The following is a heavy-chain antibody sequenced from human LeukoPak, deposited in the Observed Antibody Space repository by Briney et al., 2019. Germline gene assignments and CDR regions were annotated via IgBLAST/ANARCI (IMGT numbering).Heavy chain of an antibody. CDR2: ISSSGEST. CDR1: GFIFDTYA. V-gene: IGHV3-23*01. CDR3: AKGAPTLAAGPDY. J-gene: IGHJ4*02. Sequence: GGSLRLSCAASGFIFDTYAMHWIRQTPEKGLQWVSGISSSGESTFYAESVKGRFTISRDNSKKTLYFQMKRLWAEDSAVYYCAKGAPTLAAGPDYWGQGTRVTVSS. D-gene: IGHD6-13*01.